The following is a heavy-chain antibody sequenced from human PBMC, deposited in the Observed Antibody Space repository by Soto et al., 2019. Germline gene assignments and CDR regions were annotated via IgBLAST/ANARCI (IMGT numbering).Heavy chain of an antibody. CDR2: ISSSGSTI. D-gene: IGHD3-9*01. CDR3: ARFRRHDILTGPMGDY. Sequence: GGSLRLSCAASGFTFSDYYMSWIRQAPGKGLEWVSYISSSGSTIYYADSVKGRFTISRDNAKNSLYLQMNSLRAEDTAVYYCARFRRHDILTGPMGDYWGQGTLVTVSS. J-gene: IGHJ4*02. CDR1: GFTFSDYY. V-gene: IGHV3-11*01.